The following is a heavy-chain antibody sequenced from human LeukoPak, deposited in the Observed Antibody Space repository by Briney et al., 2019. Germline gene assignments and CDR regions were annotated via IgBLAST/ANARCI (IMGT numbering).Heavy chain of an antibody. V-gene: IGHV4-34*01. J-gene: IGHJ6*02. CDR3: ARGRSIAPIVVVVAATPYYYYYGMDV. D-gene: IGHD2-15*01. CDR1: GGSFSGYY. CDR2: INHSGST. Sequence: PETLSLTCAVYGGSFSGYYWSWIRQPPGKGLEWIGEINHSGSTNYNPSLKSRVTISVDTSKNQFSLKLSSVTAADTAVYYCARGRSIAPIVVVVAATPYYYYYGMDVWGQGTTVTVSS.